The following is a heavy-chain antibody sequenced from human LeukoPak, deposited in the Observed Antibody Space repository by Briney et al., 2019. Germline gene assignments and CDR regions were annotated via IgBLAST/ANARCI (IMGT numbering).Heavy chain of an antibody. CDR3: ARHRTVRGVIGYYYYYYMDG. CDR1: GGSFSGYY. CDR2: INHSGST. J-gene: IGHJ6*03. Sequence: SETLSLTCAVYGGSFSGYYWSWIRQPPGKGLEWIGEINHSGSTNYNPSLKSRVTISVDTSKNQFSLKLSSVTAADTAVYYCARHRTVRGVIGYYYYYYMDGWGKGTTVTISS. V-gene: IGHV4-34*01. D-gene: IGHD3-10*01.